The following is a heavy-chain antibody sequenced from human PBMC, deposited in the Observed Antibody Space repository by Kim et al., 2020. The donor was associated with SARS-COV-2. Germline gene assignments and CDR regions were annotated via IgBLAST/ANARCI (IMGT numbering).Heavy chain of an antibody. CDR3: ARDRALAEYSSGWYRYYYGRDV. J-gene: IGHJ6*02. CDR1: GFTFSSYW. V-gene: IGHV3-74*01. Sequence: GGSLRLSCAASGFTFSSYWMHWVRQAPGKGLVWVSRINSDGSSTSYADSVKGRFTISRDNAKNTLYLQMNSLRAEDTAVYYCARDRALAEYSSGWYRYYYGRDVWGQGTTVTVSS. CDR2: INSDGSST. D-gene: IGHD6-19*01.